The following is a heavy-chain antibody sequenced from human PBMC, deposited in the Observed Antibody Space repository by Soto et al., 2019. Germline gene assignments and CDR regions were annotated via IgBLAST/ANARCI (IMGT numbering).Heavy chain of an antibody. CDR1: GFSLSNARMG. D-gene: IGHD5-18*01. J-gene: IGHJ5*02. Sequence: GSGPTLVNPTETLTLTCTVSGFSLSNARMGVSWIRQPPGKALEWLAHIFSNDEKSYSTSLKSRLTISKDTSKSQVVLTMTNMDPVDTATYYCARTKSGVKWIQLWPQGVWFDPWGQGTLVTVSS. CDR2: IFSNDEK. CDR3: ARTKSGVKWIQLWPQGVWFDP. V-gene: IGHV2-26*01.